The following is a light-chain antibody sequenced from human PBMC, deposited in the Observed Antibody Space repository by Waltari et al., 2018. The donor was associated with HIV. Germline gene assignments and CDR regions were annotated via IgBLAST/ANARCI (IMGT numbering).Light chain of an antibody. V-gene: IGKV3-15*01. CDR1: QSVGSN. CDR3: QQHNNRPPLT. Sequence: EIVMTQSPDTLSVSRGERVTLFCMASQSVGSNLAWYQQKPGQAPTLIIYGAYNSGTCVPARFSGSGSGTEFTLTISSLHSENYAVDYYQQHNNRPPLTFGGGTKVRIK. CDR2: GAY. J-gene: IGKJ4*01.